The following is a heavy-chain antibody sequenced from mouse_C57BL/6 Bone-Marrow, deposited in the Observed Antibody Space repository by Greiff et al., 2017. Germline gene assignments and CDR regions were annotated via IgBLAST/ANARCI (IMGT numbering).Heavy chain of an antibody. D-gene: IGHD1-1*01. V-gene: IGHV14-4*01. CDR3: TTCFITTVVAHFDY. J-gene: IGHJ2*01. CDR2: IDPENGDT. Sequence: VQLQQSGAELVRPGASVKLSCTASGFNINDDYMHWVKQRPEQGLEWIGWIDPENGDTEYASKFQGKATITADTSSNTAYLQLSSLTSEDTAVYYCTTCFITTVVAHFDYWGQGTTLTVSS. CDR1: GFNINDDY.